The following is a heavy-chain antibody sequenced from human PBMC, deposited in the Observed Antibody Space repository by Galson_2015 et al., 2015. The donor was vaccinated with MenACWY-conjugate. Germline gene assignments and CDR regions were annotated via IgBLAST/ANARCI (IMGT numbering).Heavy chain of an antibody. J-gene: IGHJ5*02. V-gene: IGHV6-1*01. CDR2: TYYRSKWYN. D-gene: IGHD2-15*01. CDR1: GDSVSSNSAA. CDR3: ARSHPLLAYNWFDP. Sequence: CAISGDSVSSNSAAWNWIRQSPSRGLEWLGRTYYRSKWYNDYAVSVKSRITINPDTSKNQFSLQLNSVTPEDTAVYYCARSHPLLAYNWFDPWGQGTLVTVSS.